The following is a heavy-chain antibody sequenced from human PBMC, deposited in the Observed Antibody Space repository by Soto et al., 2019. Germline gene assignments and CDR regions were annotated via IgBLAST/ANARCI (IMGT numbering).Heavy chain of an antibody. CDR1: GFTFDDYA. CDR3: AKEVGIAARSFDY. D-gene: IGHD6-6*01. Sequence: GGSLRLSCAASGFTFDDYAMHWVRQAPGKGLEWVSGISWNSGSIGYADSVKGRFTISRDNAKNSLYLQMNSLRAEDTALYYCAKEVGIAARSFDYWGQGTLVTVSS. V-gene: IGHV3-9*01. CDR2: ISWNSGSI. J-gene: IGHJ4*02.